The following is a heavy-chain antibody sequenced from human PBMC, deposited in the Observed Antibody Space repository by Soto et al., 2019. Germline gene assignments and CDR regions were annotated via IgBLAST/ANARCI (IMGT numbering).Heavy chain of an antibody. Sequence: GGSLRLSCAASRFTVGSSYVSWFRQSPGKGLEWVSVIYTGDTPFYADSVKGRFTISRDNSKNTLYLQMNRLRVEDTAVYYCTRDLMDVVTPDDDLFEPWGQGILLSVSS. V-gene: IGHV3-53*01. J-gene: IGHJ1*01. D-gene: IGHD2-15*01. CDR2: IYTGDTP. CDR3: TRDLMDVVTPDDDLFEP. CDR1: RFTVGSSY.